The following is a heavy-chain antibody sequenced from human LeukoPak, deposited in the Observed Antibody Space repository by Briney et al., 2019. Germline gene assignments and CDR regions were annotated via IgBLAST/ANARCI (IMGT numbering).Heavy chain of an antibody. V-gene: IGHV3-15*01. CDR1: GFTFSNAW. Sequence: GGSLRLSCAASGFTFSNAWMSWVRQAPGKGLEWVGRIKSKTDGGTTDYAAPVKGRFTISRDDSKNTLYLQMNSLKTEDTAVYYCTTPYYDSSGYYYVVVDYWGQGTLVTVSS. J-gene: IGHJ4*02. D-gene: IGHD3-22*01. CDR3: TTPYYDSSGYYYVVVDY. CDR2: IKSKTDGGTT.